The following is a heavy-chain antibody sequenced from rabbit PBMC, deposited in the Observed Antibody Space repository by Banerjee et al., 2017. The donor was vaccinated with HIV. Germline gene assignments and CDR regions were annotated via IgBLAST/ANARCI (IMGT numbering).Heavy chain of an antibody. CDR2: IGTSSGST. CDR3: ARYDTYGGAGYANL. Sequence: QEQLEESGGGLVKPEGSLTLTCTASGFSFSSSYWICWVRQAPGKGLEWIACIGTSSGSTWYASWAKGRFTISKTSSTTVTLQMTSLTAADKATYFCARYDTYGGAGYANLWGPGTLVTVS. J-gene: IGHJ4*01. D-gene: IGHD6-1*01. V-gene: IGHV1S45*01. CDR1: GFSFSSSYW.